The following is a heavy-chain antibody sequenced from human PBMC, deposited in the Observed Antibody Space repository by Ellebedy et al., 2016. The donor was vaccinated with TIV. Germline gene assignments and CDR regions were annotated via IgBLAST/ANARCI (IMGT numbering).Heavy chain of an antibody. D-gene: IGHD5-18*01. CDR1: GFTFSSYS. CDR2: ISSSSSYI. Sequence: GESLKISXAASGFTFSSYSMNWVRQAPGKGLEWVSSISSSSSYIYYADSVKGRFTISRDNAKNSLYLQMNSLRAEDTAVYYCARDTAMVMWEVPGMDVWGQGTTVTVSS. J-gene: IGHJ6*02. V-gene: IGHV3-21*04. CDR3: ARDTAMVMWEVPGMDV.